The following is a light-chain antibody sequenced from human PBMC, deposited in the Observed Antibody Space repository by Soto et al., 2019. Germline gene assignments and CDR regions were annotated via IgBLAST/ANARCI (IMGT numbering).Light chain of an antibody. Sequence: QSVLPQPPSVSGAPGQRVTISCTGSSSNIGAGYDVHWYQQLPGTAPKLLIYGNTNRPTGVPDRFSGSKSGTSASLAITGLQAEDEADYYCQSYDSSLIVVFGGGTKLTVL. J-gene: IGLJ2*01. CDR1: SSNIGAGYD. V-gene: IGLV1-40*01. CDR3: QSYDSSLIVV. CDR2: GNT.